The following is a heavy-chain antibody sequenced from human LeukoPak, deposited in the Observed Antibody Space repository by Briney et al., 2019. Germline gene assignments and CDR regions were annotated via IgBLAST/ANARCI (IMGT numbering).Heavy chain of an antibody. CDR3: ARDYYYGSGRLGYMDV. D-gene: IGHD3-10*01. J-gene: IGHJ6*03. CDR2: IWYDGSNK. CDR1: GFTFSSYG. V-gene: IGHV3-33*01. Sequence: PGGSLRLSCAASGFTFSSYGMHWVRQAPGKGLEWVAVIWYDGSNKYYADSVKGRFTISRDNSKNTLYLQMNSLRAEDTAVYYCARDYYYGSGRLGYMDVWGKGTTVTVSS.